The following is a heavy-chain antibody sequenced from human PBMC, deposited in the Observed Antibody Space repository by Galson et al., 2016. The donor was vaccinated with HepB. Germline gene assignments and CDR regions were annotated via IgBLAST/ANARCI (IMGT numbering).Heavy chain of an antibody. CDR1: GFTDSDSY. Sequence: SLRLSCAASGFTDSDSYMVWVRQAPRKGLIWVSVIFGGGATDYADSAKGRFTISRDSSKSTRKLQMSSLRAEDTAVYYCARGTAVLAGDAFDIWGQGTLVTVS. CDR3: ARGTAVLAGDAFDI. CDR2: IFGGGAT. J-gene: IGHJ3*02. V-gene: IGHV3-53*01. D-gene: IGHD1-1*01.